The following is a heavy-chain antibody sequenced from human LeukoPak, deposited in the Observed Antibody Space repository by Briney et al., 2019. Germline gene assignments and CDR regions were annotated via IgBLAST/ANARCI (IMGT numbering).Heavy chain of an antibody. CDR1: GXSFSSYW. Sequence: GESLKISCKGLGXSFSSYWNAWVRQKPGKGLEWMGIIYPGGSETRYDPSFQGQVTISADRSTSTAYLQWSSLRASDTAMYYCARASRDGYNQNFDHWGQGTLVTVSS. V-gene: IGHV5-51*01. D-gene: IGHD5-24*01. CDR3: ARASRDGYNQNFDH. CDR2: IYPGGSET. J-gene: IGHJ4*02.